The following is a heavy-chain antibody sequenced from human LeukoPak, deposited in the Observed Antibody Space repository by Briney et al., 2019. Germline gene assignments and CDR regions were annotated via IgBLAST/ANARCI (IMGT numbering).Heavy chain of an antibody. J-gene: IGHJ2*01. Sequence: SETLSLTCAVCGGSFSGYYWSWIRQPPGKGLEWIGEVNHSGSTNDNPSLKSRVTISVDTSKNQFSLKLSSVTAADTAVYYRSRQGALRFLEWFPRNWYFDLWGRGTLVTVSS. CDR3: SRQGALRFLEWFPRNWYFDL. V-gene: IGHV4-34*01. D-gene: IGHD3-3*01. CDR2: VNHSGST. CDR1: GGSFSGYY.